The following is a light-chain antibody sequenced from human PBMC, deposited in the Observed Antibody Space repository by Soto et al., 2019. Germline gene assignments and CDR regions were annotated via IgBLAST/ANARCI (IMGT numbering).Light chain of an antibody. V-gene: IGLV2-14*01. CDR1: SRDVGGYNF. CDR2: EVI. CDR3: SSYTISTPLVV. J-gene: IGLJ2*01. Sequence: QSVLTQPASVSGSPGQSITISCTGTSRDVGGYNFVSWYQQHPGKAPKLMIYEVISRPSGVSNRFSGSKSGNTASLTISGLQAEDEADYYCSSYTISTPLVVFGGGTKLTVL.